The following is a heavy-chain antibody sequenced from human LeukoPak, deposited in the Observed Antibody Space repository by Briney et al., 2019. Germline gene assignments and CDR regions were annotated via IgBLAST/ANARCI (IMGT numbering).Heavy chain of an antibody. CDR3: ARGPLRIVVVPAAIQRSGGAYYYYGMDV. V-gene: IGHV3-30-3*01. J-gene: IGHJ6*02. Sequence: GGSLRLSCAASGFTFSSYAMHWGRQAPGTGLEWVAVISYDGSNKYYADSVRGRFTISRDNSKHTLYLQMNSLRAEDTAVYYCARGPLRIVVVPAAIQRSGGAYYYYGMDVWGQGTTVTVSS. CDR1: GFTFSSYA. CDR2: ISYDGSNK. D-gene: IGHD2-2*02.